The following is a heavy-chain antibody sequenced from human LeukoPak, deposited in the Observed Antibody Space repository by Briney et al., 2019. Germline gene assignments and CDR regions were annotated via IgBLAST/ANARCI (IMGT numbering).Heavy chain of an antibody. CDR3: ARSTRTGGSCYY. D-gene: IGHD2-15*01. V-gene: IGHV3-21*01. CDR1: GFTLSSYA. CDR2: ISSSSSYI. Sequence: GGSLRLSCAASGFTLSSYAMGWVRQAPGKGLEWVSSISSSSSYIYYADSVKGRFTISRDNAKNSLYLQMNSLRAEDTAVYYCARSTRTGGSCYYWGQGTLVTVSS. J-gene: IGHJ4*02.